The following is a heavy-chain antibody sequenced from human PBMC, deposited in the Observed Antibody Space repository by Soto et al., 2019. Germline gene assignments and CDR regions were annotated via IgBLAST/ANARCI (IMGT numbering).Heavy chain of an antibody. V-gene: IGHV3-23*01. CDR3: AKEMIRSSSTRQFDY. J-gene: IGHJ4*02. CDR2: LSGGGGST. CDR1: GFTFSSYA. D-gene: IGHD2-2*01. Sequence: EVQLLESGGGLVQPGGSLRLSCAASGFTFSSYAMNWVRQAPGKGLEWVSALSGGGGSTFYADSVKGRFTISRDNSRNALYLHVNGLRAEDTAVYYCAKEMIRSSSTRQFDYWGQGTLVTVSS.